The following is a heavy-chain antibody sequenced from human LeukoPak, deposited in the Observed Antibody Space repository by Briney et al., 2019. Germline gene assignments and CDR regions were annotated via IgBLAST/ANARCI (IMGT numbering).Heavy chain of an antibody. J-gene: IGHJ5*02. CDR3: ARDISYYDKGFDP. Sequence: PSETLSLTCTVSGGSISSSSYYWGWIRQPPGKGLEWIGNIYYSGSTYYNPSLKSRVTISVDTSKNQFSLKLSSVTAADTAVYYCARDISYYDKGFDPWGQGTLVTVSS. D-gene: IGHD3-22*01. CDR2: IYYSGST. V-gene: IGHV4-39*07. CDR1: GGSISSSSYY.